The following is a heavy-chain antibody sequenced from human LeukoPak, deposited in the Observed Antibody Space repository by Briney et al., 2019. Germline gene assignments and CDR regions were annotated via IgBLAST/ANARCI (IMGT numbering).Heavy chain of an antibody. CDR3: ATHMTTVTTAYDY. CDR2: ISGSGGST. J-gene: IGHJ4*02. Sequence: GGSLTLSCAASGFTFSNYAMSWVRQAPGKGLEWVSAISGSGGSTYYADSVKGRFTISRDNSKNTLYLQMNSLRAEDTAVYYCATHMTTVTTAYDYWGQGTLVTVSS. CDR1: GFTFSNYA. V-gene: IGHV3-23*01. D-gene: IGHD4-17*01.